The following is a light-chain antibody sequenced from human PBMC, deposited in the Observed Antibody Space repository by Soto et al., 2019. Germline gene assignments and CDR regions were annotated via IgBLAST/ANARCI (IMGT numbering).Light chain of an antibody. CDR1: QGISSY. CDR2: AAS. J-gene: IGKJ1*01. CDR3: QHYYSYPPG. V-gene: IGKV1-8*01. Sequence: AIRMTQSPSSFSASTGDRVTITCRASQGISSYLAWYQQKPGKAPKLLIYAASTLQSGVPSRFSGSGSGTDFTLTISCLQSEDFATYYCQHYYSYPPGFGQGTKVEIK.